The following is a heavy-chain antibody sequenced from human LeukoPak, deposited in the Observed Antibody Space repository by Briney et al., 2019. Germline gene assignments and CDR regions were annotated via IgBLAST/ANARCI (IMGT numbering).Heavy chain of an antibody. CDR2: IKSKTDGGTT. V-gene: IGHV3-15*01. CDR3: AGRVGATWVDY. Sequence: PGGSLRLSCAVSGFTFSNAWMSWVRQAPGKGLEWVGRIKSKTDGGTTDYAAPVKGRFTISRDDSKNTLYLQMNSLKTEDTAVYYCAGRVGATWVDYWGQGTLVTVSS. D-gene: IGHD1-26*01. J-gene: IGHJ4*02. CDR1: GFTFSNAW.